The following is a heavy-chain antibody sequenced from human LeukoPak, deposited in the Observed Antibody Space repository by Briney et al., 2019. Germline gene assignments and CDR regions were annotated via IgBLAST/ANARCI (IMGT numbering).Heavy chain of an antibody. CDR1: GYTFTSYY. CDR2: ISPNSGGT. J-gene: IGHJ6*03. CDR3: TKRAYSYGSLPDREDV. D-gene: IGHD5-18*01. Sequence: ASVKVSCKASGYTFTSYYMHWVRQAPGQGLEWMGWISPNSGGTNYAQKFQGRVTMTRDTSISTAYMELSRLRSDDTAVYYCTKRAYSYGSLPDREDVWGKGTTVTVS. V-gene: IGHV1-2*02.